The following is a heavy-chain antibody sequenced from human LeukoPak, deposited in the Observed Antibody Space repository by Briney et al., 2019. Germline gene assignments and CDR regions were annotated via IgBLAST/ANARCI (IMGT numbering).Heavy chain of an antibody. CDR3: ARDRHYYMDV. CDR1: GGPISSHY. J-gene: IGHJ6*03. CDR2: IYYSGST. Sequence: SETLSLTCTVSGGPISSHYWSWIRQPPGKGLEWIGYIYYSGSTNYNPSLKSRVTISVDTSKNQFFLKLSSVTAADTAVYYCARDRHYYMDVWGKGTTVTVSS. V-gene: IGHV4-59*11.